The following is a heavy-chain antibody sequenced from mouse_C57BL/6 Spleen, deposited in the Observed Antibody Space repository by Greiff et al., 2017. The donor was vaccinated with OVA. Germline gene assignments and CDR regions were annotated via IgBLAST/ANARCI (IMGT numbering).Heavy chain of an antibody. J-gene: IGHJ4*01. CDR3: AIYGSDYYYVMDY. CDR1: GFTFSDYG. CDR2: ISSGSSTI. V-gene: IGHV5-17*01. D-gene: IGHD1-1*01. Sequence: EVKVVESGGGLVKPGGSLKLSCAASGFTFSDYGMHWVRQAPEKGLEWVAYISSGSSTIYYADTVKGRFTISRDNAKNTLFLQMTSLRSEDTAMYYCAIYGSDYYYVMDYWGQGTSVTVSS.